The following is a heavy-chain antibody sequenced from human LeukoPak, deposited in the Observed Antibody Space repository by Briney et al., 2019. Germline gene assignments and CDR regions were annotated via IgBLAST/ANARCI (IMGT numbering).Heavy chain of an antibody. D-gene: IGHD6-13*01. CDR2: IYTSGST. V-gene: IGHV4-61*02. CDR3: ARETLPGQQLVFDY. Sequence: PSQTLSLTCTVSGGSISSGSYYWSWIRQPAGKGLEWIGRIYTSGSTNYNPSLKSRVTISVDTSKNQFSLKLSSVTAADTAVYYCARETLPGQQLVFDYWGQGTLVTVSS. CDR1: GGSISSGSYY. J-gene: IGHJ4*02.